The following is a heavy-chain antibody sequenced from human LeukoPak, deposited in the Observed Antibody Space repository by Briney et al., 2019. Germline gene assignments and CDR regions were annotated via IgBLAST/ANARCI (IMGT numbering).Heavy chain of an antibody. CDR1: GGSFSGYY. J-gene: IGHJ5*02. Sequence: PSETLSLTCAVYGGSFSGYYWSWIRQPPGKGLEWIGETNHSGSTNYNPSLKSRVTISVDTSKNQFSLKLSSVTAVDTAVYYCARAPDCSSTSCLNWFDPWGQEPWSPSPQ. CDR2: TNHSGST. CDR3: ARAPDCSSTSCLNWFDP. V-gene: IGHV4-34*01. D-gene: IGHD2-2*01.